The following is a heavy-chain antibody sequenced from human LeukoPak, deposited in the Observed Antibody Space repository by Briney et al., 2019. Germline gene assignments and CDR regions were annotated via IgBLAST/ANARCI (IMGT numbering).Heavy chain of an antibody. Sequence: GRSLRLSCAASGFTFSSYGMHWVRQAPGKGLEWVAVIWYDGSNKYYADSVKGRFTISRDNSKNTLYLQMNSLRAEDTAVYYCARDPGLTMVRGVIDYWGQGTLVTVSS. CDR2: IWYDGSNK. J-gene: IGHJ4*02. D-gene: IGHD3-10*01. CDR3: ARDPGLTMVRGVIDY. V-gene: IGHV3-33*01. CDR1: GFTFSSYG.